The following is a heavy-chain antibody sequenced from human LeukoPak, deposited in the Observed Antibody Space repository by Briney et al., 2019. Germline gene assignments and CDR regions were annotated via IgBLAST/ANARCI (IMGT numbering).Heavy chain of an antibody. Sequence: SETLSLTCTVSGGSISSHYWNWIRKPPGKGLEWIGYIFYSGSTNYNPSLKSRVTISVDTSKNQFSLKLSSVTAADTAVYYCARDEDNWNNGGFDYWGQGTLVTVSS. CDR3: ARDEDNWNNGGFDY. J-gene: IGHJ4*02. V-gene: IGHV4-59*11. D-gene: IGHD1/OR15-1a*01. CDR2: IFYSGST. CDR1: GGSISSHY.